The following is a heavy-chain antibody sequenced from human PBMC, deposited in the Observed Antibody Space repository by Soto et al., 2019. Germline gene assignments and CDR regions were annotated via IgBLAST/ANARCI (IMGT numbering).Heavy chain of an antibody. CDR3: AGDFYYNMDV. Sequence: EVQLVESGGGLVHPGGSLKLSCAASGFPFNGSAMHWVPQSSGKGLQWVGRIRSKRKNYATAYAASLKGRFTIPRHDSKNTAYLQMYSLKTGDTAVYYCAGDFYYNMDVWSQGTTVTVSS. J-gene: IGHJ6*02. CDR2: IRSKRKNYAT. V-gene: IGHV3-73*02. CDR1: GFPFNGSA.